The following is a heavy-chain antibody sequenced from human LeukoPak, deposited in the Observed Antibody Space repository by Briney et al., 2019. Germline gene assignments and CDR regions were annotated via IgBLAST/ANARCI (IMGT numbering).Heavy chain of an antibody. CDR3: ARALVTTNWFDP. D-gene: IGHD1-14*01. CDR2: IYYSGST. V-gene: IGHV4-31*11. Sequence: SETLSLTCAVYGGSFSGYYWSWIRQHPGKGLEWIGYIYYSGSTYYNPSLKSRVTISVDTSKNQFSLKLSSVTAADTAVYYCARALVTTNWFDPWGQGTLVTVSS. J-gene: IGHJ5*02. CDR1: GGSFSGYY.